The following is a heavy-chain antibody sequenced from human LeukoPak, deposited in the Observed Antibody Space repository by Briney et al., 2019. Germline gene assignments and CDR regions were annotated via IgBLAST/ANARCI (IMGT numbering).Heavy chain of an antibody. J-gene: IGHJ3*02. CDR1: GYTFTSYD. D-gene: IGHD3-22*01. V-gene: IGHV1-8*01. CDR3: ARGDYYDSSGSGAFDI. CDR2: MNPNSGNT. Sequence: ASVKVSCKASGYTFTSYDINWVRQATGQGLEWMGWMNPNSGNTGYAQKFQGRVTMTRNTSISTAYMELSRLRSEDTAVYYCARGDYYDSSGSGAFDIWGQGTMVTVSS.